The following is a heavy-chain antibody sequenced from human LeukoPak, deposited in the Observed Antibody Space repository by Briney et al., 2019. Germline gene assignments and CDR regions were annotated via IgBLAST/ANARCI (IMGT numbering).Heavy chain of an antibody. CDR3: AKEAYGGPFDY. J-gene: IGHJ4*02. CDR1: GFTFSSYG. V-gene: IGHV3-30*18. Sequence: GGSLRLSCAASGFTFSSYGTHWVRQAPGKGLEWVAVISYDGSNKYYADSVKGRFTISRDNSKNTLYLQMNSLRAEDTAVYYCAKEAYGGPFDYWGQGTLVTVSS. CDR2: ISYDGSNK. D-gene: IGHD4-23*01.